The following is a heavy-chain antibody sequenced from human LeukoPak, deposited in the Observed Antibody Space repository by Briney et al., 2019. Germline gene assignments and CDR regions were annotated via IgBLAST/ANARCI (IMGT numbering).Heavy chain of an antibody. V-gene: IGHV3-30*18. Sequence: GGSLRLSCAASGFTFSSYGMHWVRQAPGKGLEWVAVISYDGSNKYYADSGKGRFTISRDNSKNTLYLQMNSLRAEDTAVYYCAKGRTGIRSIDYWGQGTLVTVSS. D-gene: IGHD7-27*01. J-gene: IGHJ4*02. CDR1: GFTFSSYG. CDR3: AKGRTGIRSIDY. CDR2: ISYDGSNK.